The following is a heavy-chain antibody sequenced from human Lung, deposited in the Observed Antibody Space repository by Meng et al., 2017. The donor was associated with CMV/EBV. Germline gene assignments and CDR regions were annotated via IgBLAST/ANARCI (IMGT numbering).Heavy chain of an antibody. CDR3: ARDLGDDCTNGVCYSVDAFDI. Sequence: ASVKVSCKASGYTFTGYYMHWVRQAPGQGLEWMGWINPNSGGTNYAQKFQGRVTMTRDTSISTAYKELSRLRSDDTGVYYCARDLGDDCTNGVCYSVDAFDIWGQGXMVTVSS. CDR1: GYTFTGYY. D-gene: IGHD2-8*01. J-gene: IGHJ3*02. V-gene: IGHV1-2*02. CDR2: INPNSGGT.